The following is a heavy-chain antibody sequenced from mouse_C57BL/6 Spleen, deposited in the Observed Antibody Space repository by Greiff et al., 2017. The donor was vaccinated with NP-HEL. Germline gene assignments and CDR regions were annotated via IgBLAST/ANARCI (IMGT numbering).Heavy chain of an antibody. CDR2: IDPSDSET. V-gene: IGHV1-52*01. CDR1: GYTFTSYW. Sequence: QVQLQQPGAELVRPGSSVKLSCKASGYTFTSYWMHWVKQRPIQGLEWIGNIDPSDSETHYNQKFKDKATLTVDKSTSTAYMQLSSLTSEDSEVYYCAREYGSSYGVAYWGQGTLVTVSA. D-gene: IGHD1-1*01. J-gene: IGHJ3*01. CDR3: AREYGSSYGVAY.